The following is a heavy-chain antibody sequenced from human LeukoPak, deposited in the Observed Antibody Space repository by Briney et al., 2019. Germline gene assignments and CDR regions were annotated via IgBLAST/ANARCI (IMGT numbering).Heavy chain of an antibody. CDR2: ISYDGSNK. CDR3: ARAGGPDLYWFDP. D-gene: IGHD3-10*01. V-gene: IGHV3-30-3*01. J-gene: IGHJ5*02. Sequence: GRSLRLSCAASGFTFSSYAMHWVRQAPGKGLEWVAVISYDGSNKYYADSVKGRFTISRDNSKNTLYLQMNSLRAEDTAVYYCARAGGPDLYWFDPWGQGTLVTVSS. CDR1: GFTFSSYA.